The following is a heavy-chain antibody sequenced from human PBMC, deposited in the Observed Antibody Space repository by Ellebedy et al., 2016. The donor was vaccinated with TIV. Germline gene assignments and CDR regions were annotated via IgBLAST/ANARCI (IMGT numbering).Heavy chain of an antibody. CDR1: GFTFSDYY. V-gene: IGHV3-11*04. J-gene: IGHJ4*02. CDR3: ARDHLGYSYGYCDY. D-gene: IGHD5-18*01. CDR2: ISSSGSTI. Sequence: GESLKISCAASGFTFSDYYMSWIRQAPGKGLEWVSYISSSGSTIYYADSVKGRFTISRDNAKNSLYLQMNSLRAEDTAVYYCARDHLGYSYGYCDYWGQGTLVTVSS.